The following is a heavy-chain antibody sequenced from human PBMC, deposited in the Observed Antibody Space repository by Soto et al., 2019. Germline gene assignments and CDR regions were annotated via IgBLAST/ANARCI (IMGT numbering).Heavy chain of an antibody. Sequence: QVQLVQSGAEVKEPGASVKVSCKASGYTFTTYGINWARQAPGQGLEWMGWINVYNGKTNYGQNLQGRVTLTTDTSTSTAYMELRSLRSDDTAVYYCARDRISDCQWGCPEYWGQGTLVTVSS. CDR1: GYTFTTYG. V-gene: IGHV1-18*01. J-gene: IGHJ4*02. CDR2: INVYNGKT. D-gene: IGHD3-3*02. CDR3: ARDRISDCQWGCPEY.